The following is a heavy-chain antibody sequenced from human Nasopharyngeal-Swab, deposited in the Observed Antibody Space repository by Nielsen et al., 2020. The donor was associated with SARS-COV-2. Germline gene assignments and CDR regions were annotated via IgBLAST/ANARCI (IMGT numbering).Heavy chain of an antibody. CDR2: IYYSGST. D-gene: IGHD6-19*01. CDR3: ARDSGVAGTKYYYYGMDV. V-gene: IGHV4-30-4*01. J-gene: IGHJ6*02. Sequence: RQAPGKGLEWIGYIYYSGSTYYNPSLKSRVTISVDTSKNQFSLELSSVTAADTAVYYCARDSGVAGTKYYYYGMDVWGQGTTVTVSS.